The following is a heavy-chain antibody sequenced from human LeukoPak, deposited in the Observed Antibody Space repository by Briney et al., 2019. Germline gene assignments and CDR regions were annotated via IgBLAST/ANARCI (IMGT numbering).Heavy chain of an antibody. V-gene: IGHV4-61*01. J-gene: IGHJ4*02. CDR3: ARLNSGYDIRFDY. CDR1: GGSVSSGSYY. CDR2: IYYSGST. Sequence: KSSETLSLTCTVSGGSVSSGSYYWSWIRQPPGKGLGWIGYIYYSGSTNYNPSLKSRVTISVDTSKNQFSLKLSSVTAADTAVYYCARLNSGYDIRFDYWGQGTLVTVSS. D-gene: IGHD5-12*01.